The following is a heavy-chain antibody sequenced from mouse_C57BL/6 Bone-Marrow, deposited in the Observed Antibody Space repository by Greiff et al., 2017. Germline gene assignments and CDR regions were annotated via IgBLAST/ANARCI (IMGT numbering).Heavy chain of an antibody. J-gene: IGHJ3*01. CDR1: GYAFSSSW. CDR3: ARGYYGSSPWFAY. V-gene: IGHV1-82*01. D-gene: IGHD1-1*01. CDR2: LYPGDGDT. Sequence: VKVVESGPELVKPGASVKISCKASGYAFSSSWMNWVKLRPGQGLEWIGRLYPGDGDTNYNGKFKGKATLTADKSSSTAYMQLSSLTSEYSLVYFCARGYYGSSPWFAYWGQGSLVTVSA.